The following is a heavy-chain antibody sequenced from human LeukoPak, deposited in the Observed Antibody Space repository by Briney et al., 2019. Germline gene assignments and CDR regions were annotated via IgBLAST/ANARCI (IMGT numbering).Heavy chain of an antibody. CDR1: SGSISSYY. D-gene: IGHD1-26*01. J-gene: IGHJ5*02. CDR2: ISYTGST. CDR3: ARHTWDDNWFDP. V-gene: IGHV4-59*01. Sequence: SETLSLTCTVSSGSISSYYWSWIRQPPGKGLEWIGYISYTGSTKFNPSLKSRVTMSVDTSKNQFSLKLRSVTAAVTAVYYCARHTWDDNWFDPWGQGTLVTVSS.